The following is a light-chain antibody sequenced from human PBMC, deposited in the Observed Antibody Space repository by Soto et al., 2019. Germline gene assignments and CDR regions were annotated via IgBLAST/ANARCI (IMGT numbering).Light chain of an antibody. J-gene: IGLJ1*01. CDR1: NSNIGAGYD. CDR2: TNN. Sequence: QSVLTQPPSVSGAPGQRVTISCTGSNSNIGAGYDVHWYLQLPGTAPKLLVYTNNNRPSGVPDRFSGSKSGTSASLAISGLQFEDEADYHCSSWDDNLDAVVFGAGTKVTVL. V-gene: IGLV1-40*01. CDR3: SSWDDNLDAVV.